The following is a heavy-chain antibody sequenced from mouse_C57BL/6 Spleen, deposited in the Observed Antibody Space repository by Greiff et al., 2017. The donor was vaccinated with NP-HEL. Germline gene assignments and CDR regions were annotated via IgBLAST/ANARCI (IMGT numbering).Heavy chain of an antibody. CDR3: ARSLRDYFDY. D-gene: IGHD1-1*01. Sequence: VKLMESGAELVKPGASVKMSCKASGYTFTSYWITWVKQRPGQGLEWIGDIYPGSGSTNYNEKFKSKATLTVDTSSSTAYMQLSSLTSEDSAVYYCARSLRDYFDYWGQGTTLTVSS. CDR2: IYPGSGST. CDR1: GYTFTSYW. V-gene: IGHV1-55*01. J-gene: IGHJ2*01.